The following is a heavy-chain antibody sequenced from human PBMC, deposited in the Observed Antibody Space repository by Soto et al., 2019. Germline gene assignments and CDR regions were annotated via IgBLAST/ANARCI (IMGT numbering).Heavy chain of an antibody. Sequence: EVQLLESGGDLVQPGGSLRLSCAASGFSFGIYAMSWVRQAPGKGLEWVSGLFGNGGGISYADSVKGRFTISRDNSNNMLYLQMHNLRAEDTAIYYCAKDRQPDGRGPFDHWGQGTLVTVSS. CDR1: GFSFGIYA. CDR2: LFGNGGGI. D-gene: IGHD1-26*01. V-gene: IGHV3-23*01. CDR3: AKDRQPDGRGPFDH. J-gene: IGHJ4*02.